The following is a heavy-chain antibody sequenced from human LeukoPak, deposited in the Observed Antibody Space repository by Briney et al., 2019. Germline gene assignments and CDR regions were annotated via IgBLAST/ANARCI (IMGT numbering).Heavy chain of an antibody. D-gene: IGHD3-3*01. J-gene: IGHJ3*02. V-gene: IGHV5-51*01. CDR3: ARGRYYDFWSGLGAFDI. CDR1: GYSFTSYW. Sequence: GESLKISCKGLGYSFTSYWIGWVRQMPGKGLEWMGIIYPGDSDTRYSPSFQGQVTISADKSISTAYLQWSSLKASDTAMYYCARGRYYDFWSGLGAFDIWGQGTMVTVSS. CDR2: IYPGDSDT.